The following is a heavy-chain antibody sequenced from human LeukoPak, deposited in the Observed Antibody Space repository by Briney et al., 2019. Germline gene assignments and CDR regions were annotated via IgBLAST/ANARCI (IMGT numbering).Heavy chain of an antibody. Sequence: SGXXXLNPTQTLTLTCTFSDFSLSTPGMGVGWIRQPPGKALEWLSFIYYDDDKRYSPSLRRRLTITRDTSKNQMVLAMTNMDPVDTATYHCAHLVVTIDWRSYFDYWGQGALVTVSS. J-gene: IGHJ4*02. D-gene: IGHD3-9*01. V-gene: IGHV2-5*02. CDR3: AHLVVTIDWRSYFDY. CDR2: IYYDDDK. CDR1: DFSLSTPGMG.